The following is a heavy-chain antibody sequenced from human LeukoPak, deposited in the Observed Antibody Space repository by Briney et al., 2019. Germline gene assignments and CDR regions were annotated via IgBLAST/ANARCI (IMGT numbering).Heavy chain of an antibody. CDR1: GFTFSNYA. V-gene: IGHV3-48*03. D-gene: IGHD3-22*01. J-gene: IGHJ4*02. Sequence: GGSLRLSCAASGFTFSNYAMTWVRQAPGKGLEWVSYISSSGSTIYYADSVKGRFTISRDNAKNSLYLQMNSLRAEDTAVYYCATYDSSGYYYLDYWGQGTLVTVSS. CDR3: ATYDSSGYYYLDY. CDR2: ISSSGSTI.